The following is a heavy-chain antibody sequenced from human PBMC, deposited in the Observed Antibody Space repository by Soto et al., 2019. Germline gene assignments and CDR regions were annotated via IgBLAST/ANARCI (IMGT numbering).Heavy chain of an antibody. CDR3: AKELRVPYDFWSGYYTDYYYGMDV. Sequence: QVQLVESGGGVVQPGRSLRLSCAASGFTFSSYGMHWVRQAPGKGLEWVAVISYDGSNKYYADSVKGRFTISRDNSKNTLYLQMNSLRAEDTAVYYCAKELRVPYDFWSGYYTDYYYGMDVWGQGTTVTVSS. V-gene: IGHV3-30*18. D-gene: IGHD3-3*01. J-gene: IGHJ6*02. CDR1: GFTFSSYG. CDR2: ISYDGSNK.